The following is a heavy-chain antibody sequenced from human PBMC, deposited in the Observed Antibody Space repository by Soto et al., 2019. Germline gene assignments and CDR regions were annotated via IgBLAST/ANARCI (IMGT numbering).Heavy chain of an antibody. V-gene: IGHV3-23*01. CDR3: AKSSSRAHYYAMDV. J-gene: IGHJ6*02. Sequence: GGSLRLSCAASGFTFSSYAMNWVRQAPGKGLEWVAGVSASGGGTSYADSVKGRFTISRDNSKDTLYLQMNSLRAEDTAVYYCAKSSSRAHYYAMDVWGQGTTVTVSS. D-gene: IGHD2-2*01. CDR2: VSASGGGT. CDR1: GFTFSSYA.